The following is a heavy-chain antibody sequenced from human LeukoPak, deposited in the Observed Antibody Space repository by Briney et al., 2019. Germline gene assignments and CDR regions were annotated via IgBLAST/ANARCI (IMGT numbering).Heavy chain of an antibody. J-gene: IGHJ4*02. CDR2: IYYSGST. D-gene: IGHD3-10*01. Sequence: PSETLSLTCAVYGGSFSGYYWSWVRQPPGKGLEWIGYIYYSGSTNYNPSLKSRVTISVDTSKNQFSLKLSSVTAADTAVYYCARFGWFGEHIDYWGQGTLVTVSS. CDR3: ARFGWFGEHIDY. V-gene: IGHV4-59*01. CDR1: GGSFSGYY.